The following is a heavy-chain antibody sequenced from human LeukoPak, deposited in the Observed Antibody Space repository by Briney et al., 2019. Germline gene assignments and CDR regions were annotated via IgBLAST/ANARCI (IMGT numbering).Heavy chain of an antibody. CDR3: ARGPNSNWSGLDF. J-gene: IGHJ4*02. V-gene: IGHV3-21*01. Sequence: GSLRLSCAASGFTFSSYSMNWVRQAPGKGLEWVSSICSTSRCIFYADSVKGRSTVSRDNAKNTLYLQVNNLRAEDTAVYYCARGPNSNWSGLDFWGQGTLLTVSS. CDR1: GFTFSSYS. D-gene: IGHD6-6*01. CDR2: ICSTSRCI.